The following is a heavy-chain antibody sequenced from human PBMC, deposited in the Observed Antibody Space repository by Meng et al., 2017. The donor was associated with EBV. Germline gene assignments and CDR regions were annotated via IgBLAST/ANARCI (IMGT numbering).Heavy chain of an antibody. CDR1: GFSFSNYA. CDR2: ISATSVDT. J-gene: IGHJ4*02. D-gene: IGHD1-26*01. CDR3: NSGSHSPLDS. Sequence: VQLLESGGGLVQPGGSLRLSCAASGFSFSNYAMGWVRQAPGKGLEWVSGISATSVDTYYADSVKGRFAISRDNSKNTVTLHMNILRAEDTAIYYCNSGSHSPLDSWGQGTPVTVSS. V-gene: IGHV3-23*01.